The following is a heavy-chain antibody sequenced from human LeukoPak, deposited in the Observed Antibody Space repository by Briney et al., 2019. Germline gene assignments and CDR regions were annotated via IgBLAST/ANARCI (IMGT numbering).Heavy chain of an antibody. CDR2: ISGSSSYI. D-gene: IGHD3-10*01. V-gene: IGHV3-21*01. J-gene: IGHJ5*02. CDR1: GFTFSSYS. CDR3: ARVNSGWFDP. Sequence: GSLRLSCAASGFTFSSYSMNWVRQAPGKGLEWVSSISGSSSYIYYADSVKGRFTISRDNANNSLYLQMNSLRAEDTAIYYCARVNSGWFDPWGQGTLVTVSS.